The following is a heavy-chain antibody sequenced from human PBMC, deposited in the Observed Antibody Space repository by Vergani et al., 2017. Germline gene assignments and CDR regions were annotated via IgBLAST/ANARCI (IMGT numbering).Heavy chain of an antibody. CDR2: IYSGGST. D-gene: IGHD1-14*01. J-gene: IGHJ6*03. V-gene: IGHV3-66*01. CDR1: GFTVSSNY. CDR3: ARAYGNYRGCHNRDYYYYMDV. Sequence: EVQLVESGGGLVKPGGSLRLSCAASGFTVSSNYMSWVRQAPGKGLEWVSVIYSGGSTYYADSVKGRFTISRDNSKNTSYLKMNSLRAEDTAVYYCARAYGNYRGCHNRDYYYYMDVWGKGTTVTVSS.